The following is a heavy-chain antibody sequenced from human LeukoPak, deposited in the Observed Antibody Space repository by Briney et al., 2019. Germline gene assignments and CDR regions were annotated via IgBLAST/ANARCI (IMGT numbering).Heavy chain of an antibody. CDR3: ARGLYLMGPGYFDY. CDR1: RFTFSSYE. CDR2: ISSSGSTI. D-gene: IGHD2-8*01. J-gene: IGHJ4*02. Sequence: RPGGSLRLSCAASRFTFSSYEMNRVRQAPGKGLEWVSYISSSGSTIYYADSVKGRFTISRDNAKNSLDLRMNSLRAEDTAVYYCARGLYLMGPGYFDYWGQGTLVTVSS. V-gene: IGHV3-48*03.